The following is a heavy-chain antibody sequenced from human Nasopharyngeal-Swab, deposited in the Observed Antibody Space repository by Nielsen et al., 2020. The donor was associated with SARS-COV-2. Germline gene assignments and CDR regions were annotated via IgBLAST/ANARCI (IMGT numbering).Heavy chain of an antibody. Sequence: SETLSLTCAVYGGSFSASYWGWIRQPPGKGLEWIGEINHRGSTNYNPLLKSRLTISVEPSKNQLSLKLSSVTAAETAVYYCARGLSGIVRAPILGLGPYYYYYYRDVWDKGTTVTVSS. D-gene: IGHD1-26*01. CDR2: INHRGST. J-gene: IGHJ6*03. CDR3: ARGLSGIVRAPILGLGPYYYYYYRDV. CDR1: GGSFSASY. V-gene: IGHV4-34*01.